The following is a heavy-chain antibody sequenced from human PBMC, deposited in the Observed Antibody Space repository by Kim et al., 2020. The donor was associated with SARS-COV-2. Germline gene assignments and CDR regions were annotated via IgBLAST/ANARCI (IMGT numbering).Heavy chain of an antibody. CDR2: INTNTGNP. CDR3: ARAAWGLNYYYYYYMDV. Sequence: ASVKVSCKASGYTFTSYAMNWVRQAPGQGLEWMGWINTNTGNPTYAQGFTGRFVFSLDTSVSTAYLQISSLKAEDTAVYYCARAAWGLNYYYYYYMDVWGIGTTVTVSS. J-gene: IGHJ6*03. D-gene: IGHD7-27*01. CDR1: GYTFTSYA. V-gene: IGHV7-4-1*02.